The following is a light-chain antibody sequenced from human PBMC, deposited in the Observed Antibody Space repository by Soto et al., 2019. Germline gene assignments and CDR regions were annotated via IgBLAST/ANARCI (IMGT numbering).Light chain of an antibody. Sequence: EIVMAQSPATLSVSPGERPSLSCRASQSVSSNLAWYQQKPGQAPRLLIYGASTRATGIPARFSGSGSGTEFTLTISSLQSEDFAVYYCQQYNNWPPTFGQGTKVDIK. CDR3: QQYNNWPPT. V-gene: IGKV3-15*01. CDR1: QSVSSN. CDR2: GAS. J-gene: IGKJ1*01.